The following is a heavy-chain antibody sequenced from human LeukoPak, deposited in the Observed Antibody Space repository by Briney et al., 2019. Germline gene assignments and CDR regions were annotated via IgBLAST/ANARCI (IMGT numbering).Heavy chain of an antibody. D-gene: IGHD2-21*02. J-gene: IGHJ4*02. CDR3: ARVDSAIGYYFDY. CDR2: ISSSGSTI. Sequence: PGGSLRLSCAASGFTFSTFAMIWVRQAPGKGLEWVSYISSSGSTIYYADSVKGRFTISRDNAKNSLYLQMNSLRAEDTAVYYCARVDSAIGYYFDYWGQGTLVTVSS. CDR1: GFTFSTFA. V-gene: IGHV3-48*03.